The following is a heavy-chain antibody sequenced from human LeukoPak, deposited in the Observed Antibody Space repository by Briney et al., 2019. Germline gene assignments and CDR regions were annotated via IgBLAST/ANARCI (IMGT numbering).Heavy chain of an antibody. CDR1: GGSISSSSAY. J-gene: IGHJ4*02. V-gene: IGHV4-39*01. CDR2: IYYSKNT. CDR3: VSPRGFSYGYFDY. D-gene: IGHD5-18*01. Sequence: SETLSLTCTVSGGSISSSSAYWGWIRQPPGKGLEWIGSIYYSKNTYYNLSLKSRVTISADTSKNQFSLTLGSVSATDTAVYYCVSPRGFSYGYFDYWGQGTLVTVSS.